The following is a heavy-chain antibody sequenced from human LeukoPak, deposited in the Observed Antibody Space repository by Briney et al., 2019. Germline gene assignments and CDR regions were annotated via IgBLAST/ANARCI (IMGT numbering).Heavy chain of an antibody. CDR1: GYTFTGYY. CDR2: INPNSGGT. J-gene: IGHJ6*02. Sequence: ASVKVSCKASGYTFTGYYMHWVRQAPGQGLEWMGWINPNSGGTNYAQKFQGWVTMTRDTSISTAYMELSRLRSDDTAVYYCARDLAAAGTGVYYYYYSMDVWGQGTTVTVSS. D-gene: IGHD6-13*01. CDR3: ARDLAAAGTGVYYYYYSMDV. V-gene: IGHV1-2*04.